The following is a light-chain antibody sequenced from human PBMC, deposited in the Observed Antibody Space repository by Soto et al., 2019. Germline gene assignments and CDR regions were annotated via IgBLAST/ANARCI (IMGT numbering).Light chain of an antibody. CDR2: GNS. CDR1: SSNIGAGYD. CDR3: QSYDSSLSAHVV. Sequence: QAVVTQPPSVSGAPGQRVTISCTGSSSNIGAGYDVHWYQQLPGTAPKLLIYGNSNRPSGVPDRFSGSKSGTSASLAITGLQAEDEADYYCQSYDSSLSAHVVFGRGTKVTVL. J-gene: IGLJ2*01. V-gene: IGLV1-40*01.